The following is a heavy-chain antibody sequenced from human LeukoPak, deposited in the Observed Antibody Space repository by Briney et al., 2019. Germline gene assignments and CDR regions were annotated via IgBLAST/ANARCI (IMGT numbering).Heavy chain of an antibody. CDR1: GYTFTSYY. Sequence: RASVKVSCKASGYTFTSYYMHWVRQAPGQGLEWMGIINPSGGSTSYAQKFQGRVTMTRDTSTSTVYMELSSLRSEDTAVYYCARVGGYCSSTSCYTGLYYFDYWGQGTLVTVSS. CDR2: INPSGGST. CDR3: ARVGGYCSSTSCYTGLYYFDY. V-gene: IGHV1-46*01. D-gene: IGHD2-2*02. J-gene: IGHJ4*02.